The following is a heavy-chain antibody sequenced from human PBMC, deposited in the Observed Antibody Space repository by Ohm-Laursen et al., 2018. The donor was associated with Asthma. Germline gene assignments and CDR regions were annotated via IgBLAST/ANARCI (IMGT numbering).Heavy chain of an antibody. V-gene: IGHV4-34*01. CDR3: ARDDDYMGFDN. Sequence: SETLSLTCAVSGGSFSGYYWTWIRQPPGKGLEWIGEINHSGSTNYNPSLNSRVTISVDTSKNQLSLKLSSLTAADTAVYFCARDDDYMGFDNWGQGTLVTVSS. CDR1: GGSFSGYY. CDR2: INHSGST. D-gene: IGHD4-17*01. J-gene: IGHJ4*02.